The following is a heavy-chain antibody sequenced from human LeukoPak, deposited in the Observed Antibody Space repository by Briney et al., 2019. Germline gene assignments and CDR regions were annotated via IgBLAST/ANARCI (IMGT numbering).Heavy chain of an antibody. CDR2: IYYSGST. D-gene: IGHD2/OR15-2a*01. Sequence: PSETLSLTCSVSGGSFSSSTYYWGWIRQPPGKGLEWIGTIYYSGSTYYNPSLKSRVTILVDTSKNQFSLNLSSVTAADTAVYYCARVRGSTFYIHYWGRGTLVTVSS. V-gene: IGHV4-39*07. J-gene: IGHJ4*02. CDR3: ARVRGSTFYIHY. CDR1: GGSFSSSTYY.